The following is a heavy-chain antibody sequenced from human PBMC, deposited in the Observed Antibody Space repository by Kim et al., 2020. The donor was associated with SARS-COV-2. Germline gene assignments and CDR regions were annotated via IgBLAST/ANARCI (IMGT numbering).Heavy chain of an antibody. D-gene: IGHD2-2*01. CDR3: ARDPVGRTSSNRYGMDV. CDR2: IYYSGST. V-gene: IGHV4-31*03. J-gene: IGHJ6*02. CDR1: GGSISSGGYY. Sequence: SETLSLTCTVSGGSISSGGYYWSWIRQHPGKGLEWIGYIYYSGSTYYNPSLKSRVTISVDTSKNQFSLKLSSVTAADTAVYYCARDPVGRTSSNRYGMDVWGQGTTVTVSS.